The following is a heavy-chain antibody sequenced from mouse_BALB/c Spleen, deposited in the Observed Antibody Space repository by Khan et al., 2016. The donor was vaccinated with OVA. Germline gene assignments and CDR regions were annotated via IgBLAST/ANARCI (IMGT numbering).Heavy chain of an antibody. Sequence: EVELVESGGDLVKPGGSLKLSCATSGFTFSTYGMSWVRQTPDKRLEWVAAISSGGSYTYYPGSVKGRFTISRDNANNTLYLQMSSLKSEDTAIYYCTRLAYYYNSEGFAYWGQWTLVTVSA. D-gene: IGHD1-1*01. CDR3: TRLAYYYNSEGFAY. V-gene: IGHV5-6*01. CDR1: GFTFSTYG. J-gene: IGHJ3*01. CDR2: ISSGGSYT.